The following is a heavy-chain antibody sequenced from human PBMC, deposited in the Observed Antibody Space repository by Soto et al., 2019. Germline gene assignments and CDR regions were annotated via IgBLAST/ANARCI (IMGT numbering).Heavy chain of an antibody. CDR2: IIPIFGTA. CDR3: ARPLIVASDYCYGMDV. V-gene: IGHV1-69*12. CDR1: GGTFSSYA. Sequence: QVQLVQSGAEVKKPGSSVKVSCKASGGTFSSYAISWVRQAPGQGLEWMGGIIPIFGTANYAQKFQGRVTITADESTSTAYLGLSSLGSVDTAVYYCARPLIVASDYCYGMDVWGPGTTVTVSS. D-gene: IGHD2-15*01. J-gene: IGHJ6*02.